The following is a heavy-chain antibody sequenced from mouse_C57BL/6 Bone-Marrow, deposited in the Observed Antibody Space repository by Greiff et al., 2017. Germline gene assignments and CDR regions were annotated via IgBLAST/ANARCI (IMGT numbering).Heavy chain of an antibody. V-gene: IGHV5-6*02. J-gene: IGHJ3*01. CDR1: GFTFSSYG. Sequence: EVKLMESGGDLVKPGGSLKLSCAASGFTFSSYGMSWVRKTPDKRLEWVATISSGGSYTYYPDSVKGRFTISRDNAKNTLYLQMSSLKSEDTAMYYCARRYDYDGSYWCQGTLVTVSS. CDR2: ISSGGSYT. CDR3: ARRYDYDGSY. D-gene: IGHD2-4*01.